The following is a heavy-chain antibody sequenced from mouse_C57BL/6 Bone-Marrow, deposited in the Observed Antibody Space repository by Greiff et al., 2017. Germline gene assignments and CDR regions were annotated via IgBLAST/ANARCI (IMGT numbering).Heavy chain of an antibody. J-gene: IGHJ2*01. V-gene: IGHV1-55*01. Sequence: QVQLQQPGAELVKPGASVKMSCKASGYTFTSYWITWVKQRPGQGLEWIGDIYPTSGRTNYNEKFKSQAILTVDTSSNTAYTQLSSLTSEDSAVFYCARSGPLGRSFDYWGQGTTLTVSS. D-gene: IGHD4-1*01. CDR1: GYTFTSYW. CDR3: ARSGPLGRSFDY. CDR2: IYPTSGRT.